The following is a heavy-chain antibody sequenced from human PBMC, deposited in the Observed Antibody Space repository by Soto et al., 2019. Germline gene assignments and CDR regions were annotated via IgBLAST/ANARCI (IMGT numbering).Heavy chain of an antibody. V-gene: IGHV4-30-4*01. CDR1: GGSISSGDYY. D-gene: IGHD4-17*01. CDR3: ASIDYGDYEFGNYFDY. Sequence: SETLSLTCTVSGGSISSGDYYWSWIRQPPGKGLEWIGYIYYSGSTYYNPSLKSRVTISVDTSKNQFSLKLSSVTAADTAVYYCASIDYGDYEFGNYFDYWGQGTLVTISS. CDR2: IYYSGST. J-gene: IGHJ4*02.